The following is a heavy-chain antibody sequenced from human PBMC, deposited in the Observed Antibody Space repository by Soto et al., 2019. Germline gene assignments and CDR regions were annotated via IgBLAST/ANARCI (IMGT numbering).Heavy chain of an antibody. CDR1: GFNFGGFG. Sequence: GGSLRLSCVGSGFNFGGFGIYWVRQAPGKGLEFVSAVDSSGTYTYCADYVKGRFTISRDNSKNTVYLQMNSLKTEDTGLYYCTTDSYSTMIVVRFDYWGHGTLVTVSS. D-gene: IGHD3-22*01. J-gene: IGHJ4*01. CDR3: TTDSYSTMIVVRFDY. V-gene: IGHV3-23*05. CDR2: VDSSGTYT.